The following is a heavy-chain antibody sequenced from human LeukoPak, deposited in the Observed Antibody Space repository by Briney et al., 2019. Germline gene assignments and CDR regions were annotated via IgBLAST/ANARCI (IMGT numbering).Heavy chain of an antibody. Sequence: ASVKVSCKASGYTFTGYYMHWVRQAPGQGLEWMGWINPNSGGTNYAQKFQGRVTMTRDTSISTAYMELSRLRSDDTAVHYCARDNYYDSSGYYYDDSRRSFDPWGQGTLVTVSS. CDR2: INPNSGGT. V-gene: IGHV1-2*02. CDR1: GYTFTGYY. D-gene: IGHD3-22*01. CDR3: ARDNYYDSSGYYYDDSRRSFDP. J-gene: IGHJ5*02.